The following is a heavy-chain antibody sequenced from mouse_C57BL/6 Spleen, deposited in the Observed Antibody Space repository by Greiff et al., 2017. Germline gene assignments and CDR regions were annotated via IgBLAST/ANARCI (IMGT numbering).Heavy chain of an antibody. J-gene: IGHJ4*01. CDR1: GYTFTDYY. V-gene: IGHV1-76*01. CDR3: ARSYYYGSSSYAMDY. D-gene: IGHD1-1*01. Sequence: QVHVKQSGAELVRPGASVKLSCKASGYTFTDYYINWVKQRPGQGLEWIARIYPGSGNTYYNEKFKGKATLTAEKSSSTAYMQLSSLTSEDSAVYFCARSYYYGSSSYAMDYWGQGTSVTVSS. CDR2: IYPGSGNT.